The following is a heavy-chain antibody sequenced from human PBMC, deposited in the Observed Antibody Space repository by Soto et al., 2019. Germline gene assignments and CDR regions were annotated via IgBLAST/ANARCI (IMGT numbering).Heavy chain of an antibody. V-gene: IGHV4-61*01. CDR1: GGSVNSGNNY. Sequence: QVQLQESGPGLVRPSETLSLTCTVSGGSVNSGNNYWNWVRQPPEKGLEWIRYISYSGSTKYSPYLNIRITISKAASQNQFSLRLISVTAADTAVYYCVRTYKGAEWVQGALVTVCS. D-gene: IGHD3-10*01. CDR3: VRTYKGAE. CDR2: ISYSGST. J-gene: IGHJ1*01.